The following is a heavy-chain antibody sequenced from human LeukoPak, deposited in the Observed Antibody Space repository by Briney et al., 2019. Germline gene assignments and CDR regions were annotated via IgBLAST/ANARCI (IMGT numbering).Heavy chain of an antibody. J-gene: IGHJ4*02. CDR1: GGPFGGNY. CDR3: ARGKPAAGQIRFDY. CDR2: IYHSGST. V-gene: IGHV4-34*01. D-gene: IGHD6-25*01. Sequence: SETLSLTCAVYGGPFGGNYWTWIRQPPGKGLEWLGEIYHSGSTNYNPTFKSRITISVDTSKNQFSLNLTSVTAADTALYFCARGKPAAGQIRFDYWGQGILVTVSS.